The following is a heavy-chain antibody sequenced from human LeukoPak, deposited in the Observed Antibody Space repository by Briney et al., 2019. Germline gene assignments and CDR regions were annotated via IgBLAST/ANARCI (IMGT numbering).Heavy chain of an antibody. CDR3: ARDARGYGGNYNWFDP. D-gene: IGHD4-23*01. J-gene: IGHJ5*02. CDR1: GASTTRGDYY. CDR2: IYYSETT. V-gene: IGHV4-30-4*01. Sequence: SETLSPTCTVSGASTTRGDYYWSWTRQPPGKGLDWIGYIYYSETTYYNPSLKSPCTISVDTSKNQFSLKLSAVTAADTAVYYCARDARGYGGNYNWFDPWGQGTLVIVSS.